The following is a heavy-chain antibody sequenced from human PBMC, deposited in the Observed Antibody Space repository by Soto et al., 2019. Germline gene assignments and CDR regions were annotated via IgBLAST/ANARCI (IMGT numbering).Heavy chain of an antibody. CDR1: GFTFSSYA. CDR2: VSYDGSNK. Sequence: QVQLVESGGGVVQPGRSLRLSCVASGFTFSSYAVHWVRQAPGKGLEWVAVVSYDGSNKYYAGSVKGRFTISRDNSKNTGYLQMNSLRAEDTAVYYCARDRKEGQYCSGGSCYSTNDYWGQGTLVTVSS. J-gene: IGHJ4*02. CDR3: ARDRKEGQYCSGGSCYSTNDY. D-gene: IGHD2-15*01. V-gene: IGHV3-30-3*01.